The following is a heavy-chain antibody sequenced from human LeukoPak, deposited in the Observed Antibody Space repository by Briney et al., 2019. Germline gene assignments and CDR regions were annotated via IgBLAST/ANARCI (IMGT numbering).Heavy chain of an antibody. V-gene: IGHV4-4*07. CDR1: GGSISSYY. J-gene: IGHJ5*02. CDR2: IYTSGST. CDR3: ARAGSIWSGYYRFDP. Sequence: KPSETLSLTCTVSGGSISSYYWSWIRQPAGKGLEWIGRIYTSGSTNYNPSLKSRVTMSVDTSKNPFSLKLSSVTAADTAVYYCARAGSIWSGYYRFDPWGQGTLVTVSS. D-gene: IGHD3-3*01.